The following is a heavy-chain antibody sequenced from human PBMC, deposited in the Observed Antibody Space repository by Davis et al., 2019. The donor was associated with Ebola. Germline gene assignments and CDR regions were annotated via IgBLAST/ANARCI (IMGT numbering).Heavy chain of an antibody. Sequence: GSLRPSFAVHGGSFSGYYWSWIRQPPGKGLEWIGHTYHGGSTNYNPSLKSRVTISVDTSKNQFSLKLSSVTAADTAVYYCARGKGYSYGLRGFDPWGQGTLVTVSS. CDR1: GGSFSGYY. CDR3: ARGKGYSYGLRGFDP. V-gene: IGHV4-34*01. CDR2: TYHGGST. J-gene: IGHJ5*02. D-gene: IGHD5-18*01.